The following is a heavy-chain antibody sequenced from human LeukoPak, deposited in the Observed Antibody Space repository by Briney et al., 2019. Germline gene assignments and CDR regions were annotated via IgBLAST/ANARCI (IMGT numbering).Heavy chain of an antibody. D-gene: IGHD6-19*01. CDR1: GFTFSTYA. V-gene: IGHV3-23*01. CDR3: ANGKSEYTSGWPRGTL. Sequence: GGSPRLSCAASGFTFSTYAMTWVRQAPGKGLEWVSTISAGGTTTYYADSVKGRFTISRDNSKKTLYLQMNRLRVEDTALYYCANGKSEYTSGWPRGTLWGQGTLVTVSS. CDR2: ISAGGTTT. J-gene: IGHJ4*02.